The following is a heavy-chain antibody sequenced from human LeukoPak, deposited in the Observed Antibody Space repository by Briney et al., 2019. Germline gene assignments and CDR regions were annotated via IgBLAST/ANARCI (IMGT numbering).Heavy chain of an antibody. CDR2: ISSSGSNI. V-gene: IGHV3-48*03. CDR3: AKDIGDVGRRGYFDY. D-gene: IGHD1-1*01. CDR1: GFTFSSYE. J-gene: IGHJ4*02. Sequence: GGSLRLSCAASGFTFSSYEMNWVRQAPGKGVEWVSYISSSGSNIYYADSVKGRFTISRENSKNMLYLQMNSLRPEDTAVYYCAKDIGDVGRRGYFDYWGQRTLVTVSS.